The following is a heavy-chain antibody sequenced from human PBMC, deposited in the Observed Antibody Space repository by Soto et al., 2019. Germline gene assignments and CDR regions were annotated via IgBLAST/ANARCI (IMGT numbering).Heavy chain of an antibody. J-gene: IGHJ4*02. V-gene: IGHV4-59*01. CDR1: GGSISSYY. D-gene: IGHD2-2*01. Sequence: SETLSLTCTVSGGSISSYYWSWIRQPPGKGLEWIGYIYYSGSTNYNPSLKSRVTISVDTSKNQFSLKLSSVTAADTAVYYCAKSRLVSLTQSASSFDYWGQGTLVTVSS. CDR3: AKSRLVSLTQSASSFDY. CDR2: IYYSGST.